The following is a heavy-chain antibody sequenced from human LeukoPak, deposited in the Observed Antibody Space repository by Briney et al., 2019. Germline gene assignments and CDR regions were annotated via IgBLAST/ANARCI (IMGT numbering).Heavy chain of an antibody. V-gene: IGHV4-34*01. J-gene: IGHJ5*02. CDR1: GGSFSGYY. CDR3: ARYASGSYYWFDP. CDR2: IYYSGST. Sequence: SETLSLTCAVYGGSFSGYYWSWIRQPPGKGLEWIGYIYYSGSTYYNPSLKSRVTISVDTSKSQFSLKLSSVTTADTALYYCARYASGSYYWFDPWGQGTLVTVSS. D-gene: IGHD3-10*01.